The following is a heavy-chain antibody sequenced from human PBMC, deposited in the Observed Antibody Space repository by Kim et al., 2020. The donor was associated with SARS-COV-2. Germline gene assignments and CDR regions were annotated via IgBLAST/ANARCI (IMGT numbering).Heavy chain of an antibody. V-gene: IGHV3-30*01. Sequence: KGRFTISRDNSKNTLYLQMNSLRAEDTAVYYCARDGGPQAVATIKYYFDYWGQGTLVTVSS. CDR3: ARDGGPQAVATIKYYFDY. D-gene: IGHD5-12*01. J-gene: IGHJ4*02.